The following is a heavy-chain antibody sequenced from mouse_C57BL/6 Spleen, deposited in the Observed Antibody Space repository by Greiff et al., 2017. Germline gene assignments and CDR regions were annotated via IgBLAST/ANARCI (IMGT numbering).Heavy chain of an antibody. CDR2: INPGSGGT. CDR1: GYAFTNYL. CDR3: ARERGFAY. Sequence: QVQLQQSGAELVRPGTSVKVSCKASGYAFTNYLMEWVNQRPGQGLEWIGVINPGSGGTTYNEKLKGKATLPADKSSSTAYMQLSSLTSEDSAVYFCARERGFAYWGQGTLVTVSA. V-gene: IGHV1-54*01. J-gene: IGHJ3*01.